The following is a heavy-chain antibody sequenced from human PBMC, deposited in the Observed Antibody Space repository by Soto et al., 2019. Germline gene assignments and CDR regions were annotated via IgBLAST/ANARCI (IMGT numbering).Heavy chain of an antibody. CDR3: ARAWYSGDYSLDF. J-gene: IGHJ4*02. Sequence: QVHLQESGPGLVKPSQTLSLTCTVSGDSIDSGAYYWTWIRQFPGKGLEWIGYVYYSGTTAYNPSLQSRLAISIDTSKSHFSLKLHSVTDADMAVYYCARAWYSGDYSLDFWGQGTLVTVSS. CDR2: VYYSGTT. CDR1: GDSIDSGAYY. V-gene: IGHV4-31*03. D-gene: IGHD1-26*01.